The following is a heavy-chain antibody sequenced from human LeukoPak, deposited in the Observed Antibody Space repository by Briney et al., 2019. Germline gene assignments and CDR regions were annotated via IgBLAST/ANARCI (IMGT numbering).Heavy chain of an antibody. CDR3: LQEARRDGYTLAPVAEH. Sequence: WGALRLSCGASGFTFNIYAMIWVVQAPGEGLEWVSAISETSRKTYYADSVKDRFTISRDNSKNTLYLQMKGLRDEAKAVYYCLQEARRDGYTLAPVAEHWGQGTLVTVSS. V-gene: IGHV3-23*01. J-gene: IGHJ1*01. D-gene: IGHD5-24*01. CDR2: ISETSRKT. CDR1: GFTFNIYA.